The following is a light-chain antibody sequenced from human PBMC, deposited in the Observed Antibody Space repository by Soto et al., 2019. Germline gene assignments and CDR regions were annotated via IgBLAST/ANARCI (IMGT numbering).Light chain of an antibody. CDR1: QSVSSRY. CDR3: QHYGSSPRT. CDR2: GAS. V-gene: IGKV3-20*01. J-gene: IGKJ1*01. Sequence: EIVLTQSPGTLALSPGERATLSCRASQSVSSRYSAWYQQKPGQAPRLLIYGASTRATGIPDRFSGSGSETDFTLTISRLEPEDLAVYYCQHYGSSPRTFGQGTKVDI.